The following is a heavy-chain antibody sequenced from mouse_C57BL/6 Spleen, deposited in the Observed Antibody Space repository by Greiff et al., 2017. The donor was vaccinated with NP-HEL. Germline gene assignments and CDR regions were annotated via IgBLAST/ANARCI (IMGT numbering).Heavy chain of an antibody. J-gene: IGHJ1*03. CDR2: ISSGGSYT. V-gene: IGHV5-6*01. CDR3: AREGYYSNWYFDV. CDR1: GFTFSSYG. Sequence: EVQGVESGGDLVKPGGSLKLSCAASGFTFSSYGMSWVRQTPDKRLEWVATISSGGSYTYYPDSVKGRFTISRDNAKNTLYLQMSSLKSEDTAMYYCAREGYYSNWYFDVWGTGTTVTVSS. D-gene: IGHD2-5*01.